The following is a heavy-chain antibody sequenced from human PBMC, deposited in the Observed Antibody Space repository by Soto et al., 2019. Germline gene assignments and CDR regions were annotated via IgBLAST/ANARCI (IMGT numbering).Heavy chain of an antibody. CDR1: GFTFSSYT. J-gene: IGHJ4*02. D-gene: IGHD3-22*01. CDR2: ISSSSSYI. V-gene: IGHV3-21*01. CDR3: AREGTYYYDSRGYYPLDY. Sequence: GGSLRLSCAASGFTFSSYTMKWVRQAPGKGLEWVSSISSSSSYIYYADSLKGRFTISRDNAKNSLYLQMNSLRAEDTAVYYWAREGTYYYDSRGYYPLDYWGQGTLVTVSS.